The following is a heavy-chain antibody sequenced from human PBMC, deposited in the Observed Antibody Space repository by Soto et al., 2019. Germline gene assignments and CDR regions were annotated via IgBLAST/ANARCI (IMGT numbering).Heavy chain of an antibody. CDR1: GFTFSSYS. CDR2: ISSSSSTI. D-gene: IGHD5-18*01. Sequence: EVQLVESGGGLVQPGGSLRLSCAASGFTFSSYSMNWVRQAPGKGLEWVSYISSSSSTIYYADSVKGRFTISRDNAKNSLYLQMNSLRVEDTAVYYCARGGYSYGYYYYYYMDVWGKGTTVTVSS. CDR3: ARGGYSYGYYYYYYMDV. J-gene: IGHJ6*03. V-gene: IGHV3-48*01.